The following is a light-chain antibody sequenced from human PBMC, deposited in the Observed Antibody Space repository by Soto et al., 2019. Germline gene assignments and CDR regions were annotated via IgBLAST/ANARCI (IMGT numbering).Light chain of an antibody. CDR2: GAS. Sequence: EIVMPQSPATLSVSPGERATLSCRASQSVSSNLAWYQQKPGQAPRLLIYGASTRATGIPARFSGSGSGTEFTRTISSLQSEDFAVYYCQQQRTFGQGTKVEIK. V-gene: IGKV3-15*01. J-gene: IGKJ1*01. CDR3: QQQRT. CDR1: QSVSSN.